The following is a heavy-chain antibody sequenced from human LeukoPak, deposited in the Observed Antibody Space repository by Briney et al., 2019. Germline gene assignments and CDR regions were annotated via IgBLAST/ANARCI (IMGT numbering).Heavy chain of an antibody. CDR3: AKDMEGVVVVAATPDY. CDR2: ISGDGGST. Sequence: GGSLRLSCAASGFTFDDYAMHWVRQAPGKGLEWVSLISGDGGSTYYADSVKGRFTISRDNSKNSLYLQINSLRTEDTALYYCAKDMEGVVVVAATPDYWGQGTLVTVSS. V-gene: IGHV3-43*02. CDR1: GFTFDDYA. J-gene: IGHJ4*02. D-gene: IGHD2-15*01.